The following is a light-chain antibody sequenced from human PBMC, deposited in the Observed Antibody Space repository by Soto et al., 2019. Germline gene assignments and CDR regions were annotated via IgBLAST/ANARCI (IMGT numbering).Light chain of an antibody. CDR2: QTS. CDR1: QYINTR. J-gene: IGKJ1*01. V-gene: IGKV3-11*01. CDR3: HRRQSWPRT. Sequence: EIVLTQSPATLSSFPGDRVTLSCRASQYINTRLAWYQHRPGQAPRLLIYQTSIRAAGIPAMFSAIGSGTDFTLTICDVQPEDFALYYCHRRQSWPRTFGQGTKVDI.